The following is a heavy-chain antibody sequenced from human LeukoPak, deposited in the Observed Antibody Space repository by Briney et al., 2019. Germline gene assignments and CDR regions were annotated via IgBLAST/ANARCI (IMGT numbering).Heavy chain of an antibody. CDR1: GGSFTDYY. CDR2: IHHRAGA. CDR3: ARESTGGFDP. J-gene: IGHJ5*02. Sequence: SKTLSLTCAVYGGSFTDYYWSWIRHLPGKGLEWIGEIHHRAGANYNPSLWGRVTISADTSKNQFSLHLTSVTAADTAVYYCARESTGGFDPWGQGTLVTVSS. V-gene: IGHV4-34*01.